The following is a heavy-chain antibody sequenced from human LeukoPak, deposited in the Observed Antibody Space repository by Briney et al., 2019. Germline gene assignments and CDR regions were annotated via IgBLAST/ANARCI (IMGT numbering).Heavy chain of an antibody. J-gene: IGHJ3*02. D-gene: IGHD3-9*01. Sequence: GGSLRLSCAASGFTFSSYWMHWVRQAPGKGLVWVSRINSDGSSTSYADSVKGRYTISRDNAKNSLYLQMNSLRAEDTAVYYCARELRTPYDILGRGNAFDIWGQGTRVTVSS. CDR2: INSDGSST. CDR1: GFTFSSYW. V-gene: IGHV3-74*01. CDR3: ARELRTPYDILGRGNAFDI.